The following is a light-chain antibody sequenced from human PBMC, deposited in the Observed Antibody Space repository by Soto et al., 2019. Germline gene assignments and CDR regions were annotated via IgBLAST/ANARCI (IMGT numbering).Light chain of an antibody. CDR1: QSVSSSS. CDR2: DAS. Sequence: NVLTQSPGTLSLSPGERATLSCRASQSVSSSSLAWFQQKPGQAPRLLIYDASSRAAGIPDRFSGSGSGTDFTLTISRLEPEDFAVYYCQQSGTSPFTFGPGTKVDIK. V-gene: IGKV3-20*01. J-gene: IGKJ3*01. CDR3: QQSGTSPFT.